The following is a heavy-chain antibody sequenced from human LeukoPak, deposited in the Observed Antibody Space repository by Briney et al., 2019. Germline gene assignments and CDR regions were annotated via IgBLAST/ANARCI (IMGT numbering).Heavy chain of an antibody. Sequence: PSETLSLTCTVSGGSISSSSYSWGWIRQPPGKGLEWIGSIYYSGSTYYNPSLKSRVTISVDTSKNQFSLKLSSVTAADTAVYYCARVGSGYSYEYYFDYWGQGTLVTVSS. CDR3: ARVGSGYSYEYYFDY. CDR2: IYYSGST. V-gene: IGHV4-39*07. D-gene: IGHD5-18*01. J-gene: IGHJ4*02. CDR1: GGSISSSSYS.